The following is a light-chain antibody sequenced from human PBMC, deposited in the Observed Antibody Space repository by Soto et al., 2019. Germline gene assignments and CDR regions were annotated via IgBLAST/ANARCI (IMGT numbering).Light chain of an antibody. CDR2: DVT. V-gene: IGLV2-11*01. Sequence: QSVLTQARSVSGSPGQSVTVSCTGSSRDVGIYNYVSWYQQRPGTAPKVMIYDVTKRPSGVPDRFSGSKSANTASLTISGLQADDEADYYCCSYAGNYTLLFGGGTKVTVL. CDR1: SRDVGIYNY. CDR3: CSYAGNYTLL. J-gene: IGLJ2*01.